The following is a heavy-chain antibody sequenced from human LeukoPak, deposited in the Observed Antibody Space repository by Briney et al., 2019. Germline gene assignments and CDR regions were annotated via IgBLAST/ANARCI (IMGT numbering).Heavy chain of an antibody. CDR2: IDPSDSYT. CDR3: ARPRGYSYGHNYYYYGMDV. CDR1: GYSFTSYW. Sequence: GESLQISCKGSGYSFTSYWISWVRQMPGKGLEWMGRIDPSDSYTNYSPSFQGHVTISADKSISTAYLQWSSLKASDTAMYYCARPRGYSYGHNYYYYGMDVWGQGTTVTVSS. J-gene: IGHJ6*02. V-gene: IGHV5-10-1*01. D-gene: IGHD5-18*01.